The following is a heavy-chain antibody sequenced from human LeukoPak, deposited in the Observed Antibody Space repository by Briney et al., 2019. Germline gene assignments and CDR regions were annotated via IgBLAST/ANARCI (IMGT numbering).Heavy chain of an antibody. CDR3: ARESKLFFGETR. Sequence: SETLSLTCGVNGGSFSGYYWNWIRQTPGKGLEWIGEINHSGSTNYNPSLKRRVTISVDTSKNQFSLKLSSVTAADTAVYYCARESKLFFGETRWGQGTLVTVSS. D-gene: IGHD3-10*01. CDR1: GGSFSGYY. V-gene: IGHV4-34*01. J-gene: IGHJ4*02. CDR2: INHSGST.